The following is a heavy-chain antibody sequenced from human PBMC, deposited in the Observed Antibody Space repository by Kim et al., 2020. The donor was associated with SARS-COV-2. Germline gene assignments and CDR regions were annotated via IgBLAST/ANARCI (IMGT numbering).Heavy chain of an antibody. Sequence: ADSGKGRFTITSDNAKNLLYLQMNSLRAEDTAVYYCERDEIEWLVRVCDYWGQGTLVTVSS. V-gene: IGHV3-21*01. CDR3: ERDEIEWLVRVCDY. D-gene: IGHD6-19*01. J-gene: IGHJ4*02.